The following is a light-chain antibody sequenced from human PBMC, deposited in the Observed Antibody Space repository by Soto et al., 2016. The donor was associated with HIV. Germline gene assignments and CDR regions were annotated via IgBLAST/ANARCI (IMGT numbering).Light chain of an antibody. J-gene: IGKJ1*01. CDR3: MQTLLFWT. Sequence: DIVMTQSPLSLPVTPGEPASISCRSSQSLVHSNGYTYLDWYLQKPGQSPQLLIYLGSNRASGVPDRFSGSASGTEFTLKITTVEAEDVGVYYCMQTLLFWTFGQGTKVEIK. CDR1: QSLVHSNGYTY. CDR2: LGS. V-gene: IGKV2-28*01.